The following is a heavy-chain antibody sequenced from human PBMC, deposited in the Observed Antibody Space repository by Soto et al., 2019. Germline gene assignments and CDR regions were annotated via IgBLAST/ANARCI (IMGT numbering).Heavy chain of an antibody. CDR2: INHSGST. J-gene: IGHJ6*02. Sequence: SETLSLTCAVYGGSFSGYYWSWIRQPPGKGLEWIGEINHSGSTNYNPSLKSRVTISVDTSKDQFSLKLSSVTAADTAVYYCARGRGAYTDFWSGYSYYYYGMDVWGQGTTVTVSS. V-gene: IGHV4-34*01. D-gene: IGHD3-3*01. CDR3: ARGRGAYTDFWSGYSYYYYGMDV. CDR1: GGSFSGYY.